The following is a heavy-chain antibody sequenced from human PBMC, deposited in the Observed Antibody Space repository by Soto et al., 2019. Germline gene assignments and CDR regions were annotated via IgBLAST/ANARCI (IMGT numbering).Heavy chain of an antibody. Sequence: EVQVVDSGGGLVQPGGSLRLSCAASGFTFTNYYMSWVRQAPGKGLEWVANIKPDGNEKNYADSVKGRFTISRDNAKNSLYLQMNSLRAADTAVYYCTRELSWSGRDYWGQGTLVTVSS. CDR1: GFTFTNYY. CDR2: IKPDGNEK. D-gene: IGHD3-10*01. CDR3: TRELSWSGRDY. J-gene: IGHJ4*02. V-gene: IGHV3-7*01.